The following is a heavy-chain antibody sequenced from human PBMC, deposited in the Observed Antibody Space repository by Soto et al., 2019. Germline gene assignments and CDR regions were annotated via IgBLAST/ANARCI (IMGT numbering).Heavy chain of an antibody. V-gene: IGHV3-23*01. CDR1: GFTFSSYA. CDR3: AKDLGLLGDSSSWGFDY. Sequence: GGSLRLSCAASGFTFSSYAMSWVRQAPGKGLEWVSAISGSGGSTYYADSVKGRFTISRDNSKNTLYLQMNSLRAEDTAVYYCAKDLGLLGDSSSWGFDYWGQGTLVTVSS. CDR2: ISGSGGST. D-gene: IGHD6-13*01. J-gene: IGHJ4*02.